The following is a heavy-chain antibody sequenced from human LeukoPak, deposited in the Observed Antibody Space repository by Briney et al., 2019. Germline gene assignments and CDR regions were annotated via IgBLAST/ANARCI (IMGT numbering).Heavy chain of an antibody. Sequence: SQTLSLTCAISGDSVSSNSAAWNWMRQSPSRALEWLGRTYYRSKWYSDYAVSVKSRITITADTSKNQFSLQLNSVTPDDTAVYYCAGSPDGSYPDSWGQGALVTVSS. J-gene: IGHJ4*02. D-gene: IGHD1-26*01. V-gene: IGHV6-1*01. CDR1: GDSVSSNSAA. CDR3: AGSPDGSYPDS. CDR2: TYYRSKWYS.